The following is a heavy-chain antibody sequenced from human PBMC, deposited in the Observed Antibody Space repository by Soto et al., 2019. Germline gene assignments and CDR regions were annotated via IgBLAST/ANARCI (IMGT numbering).Heavy chain of an antibody. V-gene: IGHV4-30-2*01. CDR1: CGSISSGGYS. CDR2: IYHSGST. D-gene: IGHD3-10*01. Sequence: SETLSLTCAVSCGSISSGGYSWSWIRQPPGKGLEWIGYIYHSGSTYYNPSLKSRVTISVDRSKNQFSLKLSSVTAADTAVYYCARERFGDLNWFDPWGQGTLVTVSS. CDR3: ARERFGDLNWFDP. J-gene: IGHJ5*02.